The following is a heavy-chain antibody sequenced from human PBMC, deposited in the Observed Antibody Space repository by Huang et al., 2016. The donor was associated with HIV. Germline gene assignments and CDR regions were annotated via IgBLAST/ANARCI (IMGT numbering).Heavy chain of an antibody. CDR1: GFTFIDFA. CDR2: IRGSGHSP. D-gene: IGHD4-17*01. V-gene: IGHV3-23*01. Sequence: EVQLLESGGGLVQPGGSLRLSCAASGFTFIDFAMSWVRQAPGKGLEWVSAIRGSGHSPYYADSVKGRFTISRDNSKNTLYLQMNKLRVEDTAVYFCAKDPSSPYGDSYFEQWGQGTLVTVSP. CDR3: AKDPSSPYGDSYFEQ. J-gene: IGHJ4*02.